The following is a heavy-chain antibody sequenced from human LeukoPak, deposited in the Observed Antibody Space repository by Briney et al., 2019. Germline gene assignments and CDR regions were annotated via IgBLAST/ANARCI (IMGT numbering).Heavy chain of an antibody. Sequence: SETLSLTCGVSGGSITNTNYWTWVRQPPGKGLEWIGEVNLQGSTNYNPSLMGRVAISVDTSESHISLQLTSVTAADTAVYYCAREGGPYRPLDYSGQGTLVTVSS. CDR3: AREGGPYRPLDY. CDR1: GGSITNTNY. CDR2: VNLQGST. J-gene: IGHJ4*02. V-gene: IGHV4-4*02.